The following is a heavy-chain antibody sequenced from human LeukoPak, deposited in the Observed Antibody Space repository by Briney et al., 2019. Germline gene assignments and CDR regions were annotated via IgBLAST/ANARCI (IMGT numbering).Heavy chain of an antibody. CDR3: AREISGDEGSYYPIYYFDY. CDR1: GFTFSSYG. Sequence: PGGSLRLSCAASGFTFSSYGMHWVRQAPGKGLEWVAVIWYDGSNKYYADSVKGRFTISRDNSKNTLYLQMNSLRAEDTAVYYCAREISGDEGSYYPIYYFDYWGQGTLVTVSS. J-gene: IGHJ4*02. V-gene: IGHV3-33*01. D-gene: IGHD1-26*01. CDR2: IWYDGSNK.